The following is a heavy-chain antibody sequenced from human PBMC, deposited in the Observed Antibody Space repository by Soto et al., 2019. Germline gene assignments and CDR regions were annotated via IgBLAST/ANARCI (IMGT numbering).Heavy chain of an antibody. Sequence: QVQLVESGGGVVQPGRSLRLSCAASGFTFSSYAMHWVRQAPGKGLEWVAVISYDGSNKYYADSVKGRFTISRDNSKNTLYLQMNSLRAEYTAVYYCARDRRYWGQGTLVTVSS. CDR2: ISYDGSNK. CDR1: GFTFSSYA. J-gene: IGHJ4*02. V-gene: IGHV3-30-3*01. CDR3: ARDRRY.